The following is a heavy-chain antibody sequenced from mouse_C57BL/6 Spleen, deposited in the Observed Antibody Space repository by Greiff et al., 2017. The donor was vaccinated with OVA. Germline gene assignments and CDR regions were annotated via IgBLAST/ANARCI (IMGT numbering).Heavy chain of an antibody. V-gene: IGHV5-17*01. Sequence: EVKVVESGGGLVKPGGSLKLSCAASGFTFSDYGMHWVRQAPEKGLEWVAYISSGSSSIYYEDTVKGRFTISRDNAKNTLYLQMTSLRSEDTAMYYCARQCSSGPFDYWGQGTTLTVSS. D-gene: IGHD3-2*02. CDR1: GFTFSDYG. CDR2: ISSGSSSI. CDR3: ARQCSSGPFDY. J-gene: IGHJ2*01.